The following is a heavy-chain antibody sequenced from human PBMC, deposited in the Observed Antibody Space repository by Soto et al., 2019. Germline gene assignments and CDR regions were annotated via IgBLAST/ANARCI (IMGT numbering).Heavy chain of an antibody. D-gene: IGHD6-19*01. Sequence: LQESGPGLVKPSQTLSLTCFVSGYSISAGGYYWSWIRHHPGKGLEWIGSFYSSGSIIYKPSLRSRVSISGDTSSTQFSMSLTSVTAADTARYYCARMYSSGSGWFHPWGQGTLVTVSS. CDR1: GYSISAGGYY. V-gene: IGHV4-31*03. CDR3: ARMYSSGSGWFHP. CDR2: FYSSGSI. J-gene: IGHJ5*02.